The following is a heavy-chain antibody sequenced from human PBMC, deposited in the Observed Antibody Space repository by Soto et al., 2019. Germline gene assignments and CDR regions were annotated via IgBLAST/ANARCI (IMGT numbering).Heavy chain of an antibody. CDR2: IWHEGRNI. Sequence: GGSLRLSCAASGFSFSSYGMHWVRQAPGKGLEWVAVIWHEGRNIYYADSVKGRFTISRDDTENMLYLQMSSLRVEDTAVYYCARIFDSRGFSVFWGQGTLVTVSS. V-gene: IGHV3-33*01. D-gene: IGHD3-22*01. CDR3: ARIFDSRGFSVF. J-gene: IGHJ4*02. CDR1: GFSFSSYG.